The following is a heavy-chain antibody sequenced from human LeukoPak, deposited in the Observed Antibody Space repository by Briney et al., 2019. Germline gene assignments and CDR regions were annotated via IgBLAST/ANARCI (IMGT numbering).Heavy chain of an antibody. CDR2: INAAGST. V-gene: IGHV4-34*01. J-gene: IGHJ6*02. CDR1: GGSLNDYY. Sequence: PSETLSLTCGVYGGSLNDYYWNWIRQSPGKGLEWIGEINAAGSTNYNPSLKSRVTISVDTSKNQFSLKLSSVTAADTALYYCAREMGVVTAHGIDVWGQGTTVTVSS. D-gene: IGHD4-23*01. CDR3: AREMGVVTAHGIDV.